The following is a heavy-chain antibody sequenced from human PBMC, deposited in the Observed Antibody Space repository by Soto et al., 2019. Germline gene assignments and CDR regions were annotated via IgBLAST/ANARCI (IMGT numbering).Heavy chain of an antibody. CDR3: ASGAIAAAGTSRAFDI. D-gene: IGHD6-13*01. V-gene: IGHV4-34*01. Sequence: SETLSLTCAVYGGSFSGYYWSWIRQPPGKGLEWIGEINHSGSTNYNPSLKSRVTISVDTSKNQFSLKLSSVTAADTAVYYCASGAIAAAGTSRAFDIWRQGTMVTVPS. J-gene: IGHJ3*02. CDR2: INHSGST. CDR1: GGSFSGYY.